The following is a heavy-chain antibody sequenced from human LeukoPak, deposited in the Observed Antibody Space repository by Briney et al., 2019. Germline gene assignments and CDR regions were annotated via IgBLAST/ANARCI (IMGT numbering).Heavy chain of an antibody. D-gene: IGHD2-21*01. V-gene: IGHV4-30-2*01. CDR2: IYHSGST. J-gene: IGHJ4*02. CDR3: ARDKFPHKTQS. Sequence: SETLSLTCTVSGGSISSGGYYWSWIRQPPGKGLEWIGYIYHSGSTYYNPSLKSRVTVSVDRSKNQFSLKLSSVTAADTAVYYCARDKFPHKTQSWGQGTLVTVSS. CDR1: GGSISSGGYY.